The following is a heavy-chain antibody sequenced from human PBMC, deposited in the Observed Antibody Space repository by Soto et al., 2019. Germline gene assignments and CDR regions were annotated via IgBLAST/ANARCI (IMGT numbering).Heavy chain of an antibody. V-gene: IGHV3-48*02. Sequence: EVQLVESGGGLIQRGGSLRLSCAAFGFTLSTYSLNSVRQAPRKGLEWLSYISGSSNTIYYADSVKGRFTISRDNAKNSLDMQMTSLRDEDTAVYFCAKGFDLQYGRYVRGQGNTVTVSS. CDR1: GFTLSTYS. D-gene: IGHD3-10*01. CDR2: ISGSSNTI. CDR3: AKGFDLQYGRYV. J-gene: IGHJ6*02.